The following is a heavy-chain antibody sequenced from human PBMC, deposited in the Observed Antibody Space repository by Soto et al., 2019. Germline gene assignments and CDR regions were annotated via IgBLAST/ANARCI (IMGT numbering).Heavy chain of an antibody. V-gene: IGHV1-46*01. J-gene: IGHJ3*02. CDR2: INPSGGSS. CDR3: ARVGGDVFDI. CDR1: GYTFTTYY. Sequence: GASVKVSCKASGYTFTTYYIHWVRQAPGQGLEWMGIINPSGGSSTYAQRFQGRVTMTRDTSTSTVYMELSSLRSEDTAVYYCARVGGDVFDIWGQGTMVPSPQ.